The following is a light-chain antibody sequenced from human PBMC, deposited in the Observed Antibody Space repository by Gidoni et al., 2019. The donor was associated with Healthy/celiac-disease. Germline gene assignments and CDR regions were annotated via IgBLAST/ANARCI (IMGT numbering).Light chain of an antibody. CDR3: QQYNNWPPKYT. J-gene: IGKJ2*01. Sequence: SVSSNLAWYQQKPGQAPRLLIYGASTRATGIPARSSGSGSGTEFTLTISSLQSEDFAVYYCQQYNNWPPKYTFGQGTKLEIK. CDR1: SVSSN. V-gene: IGKV3-15*01. CDR2: GAS.